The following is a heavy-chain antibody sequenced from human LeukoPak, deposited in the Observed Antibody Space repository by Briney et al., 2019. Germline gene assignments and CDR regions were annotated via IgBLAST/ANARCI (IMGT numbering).Heavy chain of an antibody. CDR3: AGDRTGQYFDF. V-gene: IGHV1-69*04. CDR1: GGTFNNNA. J-gene: IGHJ4*02. D-gene: IGHD3/OR15-3a*01. CDR2: IIPILDLT. Sequence: SVKVSCKASGGTFNNNAINWVRQAPGQGLEWMGRIIPILDLTNYAEKFQDRVTITADKSTNTAYMELSSLRSEDTAVYYCAGDRTGQYFDFWGQETLLTVSS.